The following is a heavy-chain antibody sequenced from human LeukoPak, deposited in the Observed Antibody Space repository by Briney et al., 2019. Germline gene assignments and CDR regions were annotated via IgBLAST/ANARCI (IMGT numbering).Heavy chain of an antibody. CDR1: GGSISSYY. D-gene: IGHD3-3*01. CDR3: ARQITIFGIPNAVDV. Sequence: PSETLSLTCTVSGGSISSYYWSWIRQPPGKGLEWIGYIYTSGSTNYNTSLKSRVTISVDTSKNQFSLKLSSVTAADTAVYYCARQITIFGIPNAVDVWGKGTTVTVSS. CDR2: IYTSGST. J-gene: IGHJ6*04. V-gene: IGHV4-4*09.